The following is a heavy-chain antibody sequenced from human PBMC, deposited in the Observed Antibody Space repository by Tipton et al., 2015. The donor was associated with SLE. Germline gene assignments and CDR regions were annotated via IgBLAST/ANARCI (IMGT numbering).Heavy chain of an antibody. CDR2: ISYSGAT. CDR3: ARLTPWGYDY. Sequence: LRLSCTVSGGSISSDYWSWLRQPPGKGLMLIGSISYSGATSYNPSLKSRVTISVDTSKNQFSLSLISVTAADTAVYYCARLTPWGYDYWGPGMLVTVSS. CDR1: GGSISSDY. V-gene: IGHV4-59*12. J-gene: IGHJ4*02. D-gene: IGHD7-27*01.